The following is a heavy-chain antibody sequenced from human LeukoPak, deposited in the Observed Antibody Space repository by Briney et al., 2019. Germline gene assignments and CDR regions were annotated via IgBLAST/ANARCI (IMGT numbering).Heavy chain of an antibody. D-gene: IGHD2-2*01. Sequence: SGGSLRLSCAASGFTFSSYAMSWVRQAPGKGLEWVSAISGSGGSTYYADSVKGRFTISRDNSKNTLYLQMNSLRAEDTAVYYCARDQIVVVPVNREGYYYYYGMDVWGQGTTVTVSS. J-gene: IGHJ6*02. CDR2: ISGSGGST. CDR3: ARDQIVVVPVNREGYYYYYGMDV. CDR1: GFTFSSYA. V-gene: IGHV3-23*01.